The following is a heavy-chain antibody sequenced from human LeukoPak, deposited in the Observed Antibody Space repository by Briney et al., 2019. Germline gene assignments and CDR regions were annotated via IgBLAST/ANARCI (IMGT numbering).Heavy chain of an antibody. Sequence: SETLSLTCTVSGGSISGYYWSWIRQPPGKGLEWIGYIYYSGSTNYNPSLKSRVTISVDTSKNQFSLKLSSVTAADTAVYYCARGEAAAGADYWGQGTLVTVSS. CDR1: GGSISGYY. D-gene: IGHD6-13*01. CDR3: ARGEAAAGADY. V-gene: IGHV4-59*01. CDR2: IYYSGST. J-gene: IGHJ4*02.